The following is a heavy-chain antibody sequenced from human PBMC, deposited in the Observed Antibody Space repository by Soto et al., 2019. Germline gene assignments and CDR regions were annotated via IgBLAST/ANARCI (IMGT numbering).Heavy chain of an antibody. J-gene: IGHJ5*02. CDR2: IKQDGSEK. V-gene: IGHV3-7*01. CDR3: GRGGYRVRGVYGPSPADNWFDP. D-gene: IGHD3-10*01. Sequence: EVQLVESGGGLVQPGGSLRLSCAASGFTFSSYWMSWVRQAPGKGLEWVANIKQDGSEKYYVDSVKGRFTISRDNAKNSLYLQMKSLRAEDTAVYYCGRGGYRVRGVYGPSPADNWFDPWGQGTLVTVSS. CDR1: GFTFSSYW.